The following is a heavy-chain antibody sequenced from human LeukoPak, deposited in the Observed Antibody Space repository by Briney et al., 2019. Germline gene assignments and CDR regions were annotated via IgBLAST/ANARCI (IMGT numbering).Heavy chain of an antibody. CDR2: TFYSGIT. CDR3: ARDQLTAGYYMDV. D-gene: IGHD1-14*01. CDR1: GGSISSYY. V-gene: IGHV4-59*01. J-gene: IGHJ6*03. Sequence: MASETLSLTCTVSGGSISSYYWSWIRQPPGRGLEWIGYTFYSGITNYNPSLKSRVTISADTSKNQISLRLSSVTAADTAVYYCARDQLTAGYYMDVWGIGTTVTVSS.